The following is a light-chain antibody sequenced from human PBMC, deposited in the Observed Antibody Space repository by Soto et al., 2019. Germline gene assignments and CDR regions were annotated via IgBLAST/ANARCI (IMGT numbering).Light chain of an antibody. Sequence: QSVLTHPRSVSGSPGRSVTISCTGTSSDVGGYNYVSWFQQHPGKAPKLMIYDVSKRPSGVPDRFSGSKSGNTASLTISGLQAEDEADYYCCSYAGSPYVFGTGTKVTVL. J-gene: IGLJ1*01. CDR2: DVS. CDR3: CSYAGSPYV. V-gene: IGLV2-11*01. CDR1: SSDVGGYNY.